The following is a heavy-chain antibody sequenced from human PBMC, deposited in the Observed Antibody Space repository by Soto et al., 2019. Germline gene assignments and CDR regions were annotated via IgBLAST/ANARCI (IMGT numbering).Heavy chain of an antibody. Sequence: GASVKVSCKASGGTFSSYAISWVRQAPGQGLEWMGGIIPIFGTANYAQKFQGRVTITADESTSTAYMELSSLRSEDTAVYYCARCYGGMATILYYFDYWGQGTLVTVSS. CDR3: ARCYGGMATILYYFDY. CDR2: IIPIFGTA. CDR1: GGTFSSYA. D-gene: IGHD5-12*01. J-gene: IGHJ4*02. V-gene: IGHV1-69*13.